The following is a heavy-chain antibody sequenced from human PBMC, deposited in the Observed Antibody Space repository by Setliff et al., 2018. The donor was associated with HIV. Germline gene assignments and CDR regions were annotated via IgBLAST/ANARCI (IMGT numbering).Heavy chain of an antibody. V-gene: IGHV4-4*08. J-gene: IGHJ5*02. D-gene: IGHD3-9*01. Sequence: SETLSLTCTVSGGSISTHYWNWIRQPPGKRLEWIGYIYNSGSTNYNPSLKSRVTISVDTSKNQFSLKLSSVTAADTAVYYCARSGVFSTDWFDPWGQGTLVTVSS. CDR3: ARSGVFSTDWFDP. CDR2: IYNSGST. CDR1: GGSISTHY.